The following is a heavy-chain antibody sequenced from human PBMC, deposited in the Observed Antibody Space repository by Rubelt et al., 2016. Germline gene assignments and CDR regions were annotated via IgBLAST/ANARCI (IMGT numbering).Heavy chain of an antibody. CDR2: ISGSGGST. CDR1: GFTFSSYA. J-gene: IGHJ4*02. V-gene: IGHV3-23*01. CDR3: AKATVTTTNFDY. Sequence: EVQLLESGGGLVQPGGSLRLSCAASGFTFSSYAMSWVRQAPGKGLEWGSAISGSGGSTYYADSVKGRFTISRDNSKKTLYLQMNSLRAEDTAVYYCAKATVTTTNFDYWGQGTLVTVSS. D-gene: IGHD4-17*01.